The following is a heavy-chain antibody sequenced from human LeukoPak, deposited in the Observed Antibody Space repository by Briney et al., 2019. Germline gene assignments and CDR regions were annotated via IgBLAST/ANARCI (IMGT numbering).Heavy chain of an antibody. CDR1: GFTFSDYY. J-gene: IGHJ4*02. CDR2: ISSSGSTI. Sequence: GGSLRLSCAASGFTFSDYYMSWIRQAPGKGLEWVSYISSSGSTIHYADSVKGRFTISRDNAKNSLYLQMNSLRAEDTAVYYCARVRGEYSSFYDYWGQGTLVTVSS. CDR3: ARVRGEYSSFYDY. D-gene: IGHD6-6*01. V-gene: IGHV3-11*04.